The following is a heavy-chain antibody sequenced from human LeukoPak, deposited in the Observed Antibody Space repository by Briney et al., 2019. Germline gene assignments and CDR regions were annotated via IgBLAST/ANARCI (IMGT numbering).Heavy chain of an antibody. J-gene: IGHJ4*02. Sequence: GGSLRLSCAASGFTFSTYSMNWVRQAPGKGLEWVSSISSGRGYIYYADSVKGRFSISRDNAKNSLYLQMNSLGAEDTAVYYCARQCYYYDSNESCDYWGQGTLVTVSS. D-gene: IGHD3-22*01. CDR2: ISSGRGYI. V-gene: IGHV3-21*01. CDR1: GFTFSTYS. CDR3: ARQCYYYDSNESCDY.